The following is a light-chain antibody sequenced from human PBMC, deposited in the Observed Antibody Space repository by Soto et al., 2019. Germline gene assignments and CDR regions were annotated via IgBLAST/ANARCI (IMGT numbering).Light chain of an antibody. CDR1: QSLLYGDGKTY. V-gene: IGKV2D-29*01. J-gene: IGKJ5*01. CDR2: DVT. CDR3: MQRTYLPIT. Sequence: IMVTQSQLSLSVTPGQPASMSCKSSQSLLYGDGKTYLFWCLQKHFQPLQLLIYDVTIRCCGVPGWCSGSGSGTDFPLKISLVEAEDVVVYCCMQRTYLPITFGAGTRLEI.